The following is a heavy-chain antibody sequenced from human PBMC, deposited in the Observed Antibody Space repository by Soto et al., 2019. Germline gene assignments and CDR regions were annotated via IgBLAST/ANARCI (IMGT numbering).Heavy chain of an antibody. D-gene: IGHD3-22*01. CDR2: IKSKTDGGTT. V-gene: IGHV3-15*01. J-gene: IGHJ6*02. Sequence: PGGSLRLSCAASGFTFTSAWMSWVRQAPGKGLEWVGRIKSKTDGGTTDYAAPVKGRFTISRDDSKNTLYLQMNSLKTEDTAVYYCTTPSMIEIRNYYYYGMDVWGQGTTVTVSS. CDR3: TTPSMIEIRNYYYYGMDV. CDR1: GFTFTSAW.